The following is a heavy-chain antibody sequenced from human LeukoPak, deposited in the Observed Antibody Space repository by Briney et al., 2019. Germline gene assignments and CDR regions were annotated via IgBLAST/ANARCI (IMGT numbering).Heavy chain of an antibody. D-gene: IGHD6-13*01. V-gene: IGHV3-30*18. J-gene: IGHJ3*02. Sequence: GRSLRLSCAASGFTFSSYGMHWVRQAPGKGLEWVAVISYDGSNKYYADSVKGRFTISRDNSKNTLYLQMNSLRAEDTAVYYCAKHFSSSWHDAFDIWGQGTMVTVSS. CDR3: AKHFSSSWHDAFDI. CDR1: GFTFSSYG. CDR2: ISYDGSNK.